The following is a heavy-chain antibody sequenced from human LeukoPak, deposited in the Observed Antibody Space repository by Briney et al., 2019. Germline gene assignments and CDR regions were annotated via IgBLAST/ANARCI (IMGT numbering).Heavy chain of an antibody. CDR1: GYSFTRKW. V-gene: IGHV5-51*01. D-gene: IGHD3-9*01. J-gene: IGHJ4*02. CDR2: IFPGDSDT. Sequence: GESLKISCKGSGYSFTRKWIGWVRQMPGKGLEWMAFIFPGDSDTRYSPSFQGQVTISADKSISTAYLQWSSLKASDTAMYYCATAPRYFDWLSIDYWGQGTLVTVSS. CDR3: ATAPRYFDWLSIDY.